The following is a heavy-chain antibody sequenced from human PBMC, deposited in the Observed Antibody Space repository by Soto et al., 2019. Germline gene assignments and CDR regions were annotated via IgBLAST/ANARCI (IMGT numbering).Heavy chain of an antibody. D-gene: IGHD1-26*01. Sequence: EVQLLESGGGLVQPGGSLRLSCSASGFTFSSYAMTWVRQAPGKGLEWVSGISGGGSATYHAVSVKGRFTIFRDNSKDTLFLQMNSLTAEDTAVYYCAKGAMRSFHYLDVWGQGTAVTVSS. J-gene: IGHJ6*02. V-gene: IGHV3-23*01. CDR1: GFTFSSYA. CDR2: ISGGGSAT. CDR3: AKGAMRSFHYLDV.